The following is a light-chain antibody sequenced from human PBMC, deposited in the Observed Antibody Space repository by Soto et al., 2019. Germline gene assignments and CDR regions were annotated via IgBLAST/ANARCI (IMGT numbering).Light chain of an antibody. CDR3: QQYGSPQT. V-gene: IGKV3-20*01. CDR2: GAS. Sequence: EIVLTQSPGTLSLSPGERATLSCRASQSVSSNYLTWYQQKPGQAPRLLIYGASIRATGIPDRFSGSGSGTDFPLTISRLEPEDFAVYFFQQYGSPQTFGQGTKVEIQ. CDR1: QSVSSNY. J-gene: IGKJ1*01.